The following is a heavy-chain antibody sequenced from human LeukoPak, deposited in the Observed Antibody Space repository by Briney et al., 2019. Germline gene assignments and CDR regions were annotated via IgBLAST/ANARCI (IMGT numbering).Heavy chain of an antibody. V-gene: IGHV3-23*01. CDR1: GFTFSSYA. D-gene: IGHD3-9*01. CDR2: ISGSGGST. Sequence: HPGGSLRLSCAASGFTFSSYAMSWVRQAPGKGLEWVSAISGSGGSTYYADSVKGRFTISRDNSKNTLYLQMNSLRAEDTAVYYCAKDTAPRELRYFDWARYWYFDLWGRGTLVTVSS. CDR3: AKDTAPRELRYFDWARYWYFDL. J-gene: IGHJ2*01.